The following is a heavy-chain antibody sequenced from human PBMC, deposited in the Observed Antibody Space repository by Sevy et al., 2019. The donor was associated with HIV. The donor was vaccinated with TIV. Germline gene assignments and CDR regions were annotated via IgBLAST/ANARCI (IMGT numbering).Heavy chain of an antibody. CDR3: AIDHRRDGTIVVPFEK. Sequence: GGSLRLSCVASGFSFNDAWMSWVRQAPGKGLEWVARIRSKSGGGKTDLASFAKGKFTISRDDTKNRLYLQMNSLKTEDTAVYYCAIDHRRDGTIVVPFEKWGQGTLVTVSS. V-gene: IGHV3-15*01. D-gene: IGHD1-26*01. CDR2: IRSKSGGGKT. CDR1: GFSFNDAW. J-gene: IGHJ4*02.